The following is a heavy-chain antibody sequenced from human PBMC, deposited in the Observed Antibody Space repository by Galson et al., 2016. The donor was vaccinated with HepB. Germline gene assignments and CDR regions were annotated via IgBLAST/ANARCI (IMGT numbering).Heavy chain of an antibody. CDR2: SRNKPSSYTT. Sequence: SLRLSCAVSGFTFSDYYMDWVRQAPGKGLEWVSRSRNKPSSYTTEYAASVKGRFTISRDDSKNTLYLQINSLKTEDTAVYYCTTSLGGGLGPDYWGQGTLVTVSS. V-gene: IGHV3-72*01. D-gene: IGHD3-16*01. CDR1: GFTFSDYY. J-gene: IGHJ4*02. CDR3: TTSLGGGLGPDY.